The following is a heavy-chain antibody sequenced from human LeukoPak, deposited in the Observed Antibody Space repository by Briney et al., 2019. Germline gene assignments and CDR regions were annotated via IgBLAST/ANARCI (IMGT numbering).Heavy chain of an antibody. CDR1: SGSLSGYY. D-gene: IGHD3-3*01. Sequence: SETLSLTCAVYSGSLSGYYWTWIRQPPGKGLEWIGEIQTPGSSGSTKYNPSLKTRVTMSVDASKNQFTLKTSSVTAADTAVYYCARSSSGGVGLEYWGQGTLVTVSS. CDR2: IQTPGSSGST. CDR3: ARSSSGGVGLEY. J-gene: IGHJ4*02. V-gene: IGHV4-34*01.